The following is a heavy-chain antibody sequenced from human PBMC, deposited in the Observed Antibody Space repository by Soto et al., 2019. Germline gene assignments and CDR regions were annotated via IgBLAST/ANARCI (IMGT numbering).Heavy chain of an antibody. CDR1: GFTFSSYG. D-gene: IGHD5-18*01. J-gene: IGHJ4*02. Sequence: PGGSVRLSCAASGFTFSSYGMHWVRQAPGKGLEWVAVISYDGSNKYYADSVKGRFTISRDNSKNTLYLQMNSLRAEDTAVYYCAKGNSRRGYSYGYGFDYWGQGTLVTVSS. CDR3: AKGNSRRGYSYGYGFDY. V-gene: IGHV3-30*18. CDR2: ISYDGSNK.